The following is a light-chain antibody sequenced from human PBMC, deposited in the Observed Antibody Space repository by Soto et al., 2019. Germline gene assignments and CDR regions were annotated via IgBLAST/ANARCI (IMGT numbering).Light chain of an antibody. J-gene: IGKJ2*01. CDR2: KAS. V-gene: IGKV1-5*03. CDR3: QQYNSYSPYT. Sequence: DLQMTQSPSTLSASVGDRVTITCRASQSISSLLAWYQQKPGKAPKALIYKASSLESGVPSRFSGSGSGTEFTLTISSLQPDDFATYYCQQYNSYSPYTFGQGTKLEIK. CDR1: QSISSL.